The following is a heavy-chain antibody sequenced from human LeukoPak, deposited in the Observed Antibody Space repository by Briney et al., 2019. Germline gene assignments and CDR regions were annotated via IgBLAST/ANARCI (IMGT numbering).Heavy chain of an antibody. V-gene: IGHV3-30*02. Sequence: PGGSLRLSCEGSGFTLSSYSMHWVRQAPGKGLEWVAFIRYDGSNEYYADSVKGRLTISRDNSKNTVYLQMHSLRAEDTAVYYCAKDGSPVYYYYMHVWGKGTAVTISS. D-gene: IGHD6-25*01. CDR3: AKDGSPVYYYYMHV. J-gene: IGHJ6*03. CDR2: IRYDGSNE. CDR1: GFTLSSYS.